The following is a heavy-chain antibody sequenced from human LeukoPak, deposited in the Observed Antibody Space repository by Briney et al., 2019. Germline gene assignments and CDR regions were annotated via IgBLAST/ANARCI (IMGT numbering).Heavy chain of an antibody. J-gene: IGHJ4*02. V-gene: IGHV3-7*03. Sequence: GGSLRLSCVASGFTFSSHWMSWVRQAPGKGLEWVANIKQDGSEKKYVDSVKGRFTISRDNSKNTLYLQMNSLRAEDTAVYYCAKDPPAGHPLYYFDYWGQGTLVTVSS. CDR2: IKQDGSEK. D-gene: IGHD6-19*01. CDR3: AKDPPAGHPLYYFDY. CDR1: GFTFSSHW.